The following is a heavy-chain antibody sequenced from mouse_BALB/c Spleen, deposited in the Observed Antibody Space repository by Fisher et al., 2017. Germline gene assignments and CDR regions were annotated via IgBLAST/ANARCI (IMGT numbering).Heavy chain of an antibody. V-gene: IGHV1-80*01. J-gene: IGHJ4*01. D-gene: IGHD1-1*01. Sequence: KFKGKATLTADKSSSTAYMQLSSLTSVDSAVYFCARGILRLAYAMDYWGQGTSVTVSS. CDR3: ARGILRLAYAMDY.